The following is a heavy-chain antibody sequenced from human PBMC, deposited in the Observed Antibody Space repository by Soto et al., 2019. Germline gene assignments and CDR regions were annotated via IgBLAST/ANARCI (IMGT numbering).Heavy chain of an antibody. V-gene: IGHV3-74*03. J-gene: IGHJ5*02. CDR2: INSDGSSG. CDR1: GFTFSYFW. Sequence: EEQLVESGGALVQPGGSLRLSCAASGFTFSYFWIYWVRQAPGKGLAWVSHINSDGSSGTYADSMKGRFTISRDNAKNTLYLQMNNLRAEDTAVYFCARDSGSYFSLDLWGQGTLVTVSS. CDR3: ARDSGSYFSLDL. D-gene: IGHD1-26*01.